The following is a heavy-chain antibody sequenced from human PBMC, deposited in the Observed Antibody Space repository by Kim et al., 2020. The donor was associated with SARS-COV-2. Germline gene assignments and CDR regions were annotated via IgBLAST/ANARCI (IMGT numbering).Heavy chain of an antibody. V-gene: IGHV4-59*01. D-gene: IGHD6-13*01. J-gene: IGHJ4*02. CDR3: ARLAMSQQLESVFDY. Sequence: PSRKSRVTICVDTSKNQVSLKLSSVTAADTAVYYWARLAMSQQLESVFDYWGQGTLVTVSS.